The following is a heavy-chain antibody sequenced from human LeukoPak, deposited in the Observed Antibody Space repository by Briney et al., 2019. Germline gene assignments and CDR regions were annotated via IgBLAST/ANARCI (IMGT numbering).Heavy chain of an antibody. D-gene: IGHD2-2*01. V-gene: IGHV1-18*01. J-gene: IGHJ5*02. CDR3: ASSYCSSTSCYGKRWDWFDP. Sequence: ASVKVSCKASGYTFTSYGISWVRQAPGQGLEWMGWISAYNGNTNYAQKLQGRVTMTTDTSTSTAYMELRSLRSDDTAVYYCASSYCSSTSCYGKRWDWFDPWGQGTLVTVSS. CDR2: ISAYNGNT. CDR1: GYTFTSYG.